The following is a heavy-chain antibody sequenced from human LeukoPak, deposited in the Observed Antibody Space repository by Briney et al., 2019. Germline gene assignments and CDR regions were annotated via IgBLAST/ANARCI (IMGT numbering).Heavy chain of an antibody. CDR1: GFTFSSYA. J-gene: IGHJ4*02. Sequence: PGGSLRLSCAASGFTFSSYAMHWVRRAPGKGLEWVAFIRYDGSNKYYADSVKGRFTISRDNSKNTLYLQMNSLRAEDTAVYYCAKIGSSGYWGQGTLVTVSS. V-gene: IGHV3-30*02. CDR2: IRYDGSNK. CDR3: AKIGSSGY. D-gene: IGHD2-15*01.